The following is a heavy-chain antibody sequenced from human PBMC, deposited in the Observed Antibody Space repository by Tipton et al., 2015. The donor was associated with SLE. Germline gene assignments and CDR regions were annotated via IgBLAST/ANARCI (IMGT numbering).Heavy chain of an antibody. CDR2: IYYSGST. CDR3: ARRRGDDFWSEWFDP. CDR1: GGSISSSSYY. V-gene: IGHV4-39*01. Sequence: GLVKPSETLSLTCTVSGGSISSSSYYWGWIRQPPGKGLEWIGSIYYSGSTYYNPSLKSRVTISVDTSKNQFSLKLSSVTAADTAVYYCARRRGDDFWSEWFDPWGQGTLVTVSS. D-gene: IGHD3-3*01. J-gene: IGHJ5*02.